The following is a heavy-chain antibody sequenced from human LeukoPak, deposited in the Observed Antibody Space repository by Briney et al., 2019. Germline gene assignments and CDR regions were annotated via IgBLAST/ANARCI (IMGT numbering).Heavy chain of an antibody. J-gene: IGHJ4*02. CDR1: GGTFSSYA. D-gene: IGHD1-7*01. CDR3: ARGLFSVELFDY. CDR2: IIPIFGTA. Sequence: SVKVSCKASGGTFSSYAISWVRQAPGQGLEWTGGIIPIFGTANYAQKFQGRVTITADESTSTAYMELSSLRSEDTAVYYCARGLFSVELFDYWGQGTLVTVSS. V-gene: IGHV1-69*13.